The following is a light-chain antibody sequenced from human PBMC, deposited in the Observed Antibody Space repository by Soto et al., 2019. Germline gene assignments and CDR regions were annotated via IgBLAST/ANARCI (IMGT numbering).Light chain of an antibody. Sequence: QSALTQPPSASGSPGQSVTISCTGTSSDVGGYNYVSWYQQYPGKVPKLMIYEVNKRPSGVPDRFSGSKSGNTASLTVSGLQAEDEADYYCTSYAGGNNVFGTRTQLTVL. CDR2: EVN. J-gene: IGLJ1*01. CDR3: TSYAGGNNV. V-gene: IGLV2-8*01. CDR1: SSDVGGYNY.